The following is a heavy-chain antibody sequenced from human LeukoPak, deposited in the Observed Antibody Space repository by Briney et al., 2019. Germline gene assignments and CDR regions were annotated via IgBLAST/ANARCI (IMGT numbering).Heavy chain of an antibody. V-gene: IGHV3-48*02. Sequence: GGSLRLSCAASGFTFSSYSMNWVRQAPGKGLEWVSYISRSSSIIYYADSVKGRFTISRDNAKKSLYLQMNSLRDEDTAVYYCARDPEGQTDYWGQGTLVTVSS. CDR3: ARDPEGQTDY. CDR2: ISRSSSII. CDR1: GFTFSSYS. J-gene: IGHJ4*02.